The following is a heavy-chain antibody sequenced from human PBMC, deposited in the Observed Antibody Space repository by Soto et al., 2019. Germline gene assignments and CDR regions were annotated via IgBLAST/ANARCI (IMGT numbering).Heavy chain of an antibody. D-gene: IGHD3-16*01. V-gene: IGHV3-30*03. Sequence: QVQLVESGGGVVQPGRSLRLSCAASGFTFSSYGMHWVRQAPGKGLEWVAVISYDGSYKYYADSVKGRFTISRDNXXXXXXXXXXXXXXXXXXXXXXXXXXXXXXXXXXXPRGLGYWGQGTLVTVSP. CDR2: ISYDGSYK. CDR1: GFTFSSYG. J-gene: IGHJ4*02. CDR3: XXXXXXXXXXXXXPRGLGY.